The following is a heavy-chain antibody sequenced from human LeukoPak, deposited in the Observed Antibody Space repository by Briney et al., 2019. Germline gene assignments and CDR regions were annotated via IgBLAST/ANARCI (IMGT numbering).Heavy chain of an antibody. CDR1: GGSFSGYY. J-gene: IGHJ4*02. Sequence: SEILSLTCAVYGGSFSGYYWSWIRQPPGKGLEWIGEVNHSGSTNYNPSLKSRVIISVDTSKNQFSLKLSSVTAADTAVYFCARHSRTYYDILTGPYGGYFDYWGQRTLVTVSS. V-gene: IGHV4-34*01. D-gene: IGHD3-9*01. CDR2: VNHSGST. CDR3: ARHSRTYYDILTGPYGGYFDY.